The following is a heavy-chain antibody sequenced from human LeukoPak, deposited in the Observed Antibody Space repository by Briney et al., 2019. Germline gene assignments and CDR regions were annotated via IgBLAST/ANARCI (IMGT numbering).Heavy chain of an antibody. Sequence: HAGGSLRLSCAASGFTFSRFSMHWVRQVPGKGLVWVSRISADGSSTNYADSVKGRFTISRDNSKNMLFLQMNSLRAEDTAVYYCAQSGGTDVWGQGTTLTVSS. V-gene: IGHV3-74*01. CDR1: GFTFSRFS. CDR2: ISADGSST. J-gene: IGHJ6*02. CDR3: AQSGGTDV.